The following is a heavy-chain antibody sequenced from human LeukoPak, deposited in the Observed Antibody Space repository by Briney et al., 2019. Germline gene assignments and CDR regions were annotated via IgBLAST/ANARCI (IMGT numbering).Heavy chain of an antibody. CDR2: INYSGSA. Sequence: SQTLSLTCTVSGGSISSGDYYWSWIRQPPGKGLEWIGYINYSGSAFYNLSLRSRTTISIDTSKNQFSLKLSSVTAADTAIYYRARDANRFGVNSGGGIDYWGQGALVTVSS. D-gene: IGHD1-26*01. V-gene: IGHV4-30-4*01. CDR3: ARDANRFGVNSGGGIDY. CDR1: GGSISSGDYY. J-gene: IGHJ4*02.